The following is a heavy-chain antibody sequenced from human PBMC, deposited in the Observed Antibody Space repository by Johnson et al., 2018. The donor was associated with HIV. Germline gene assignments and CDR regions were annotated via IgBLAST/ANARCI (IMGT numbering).Heavy chain of an antibody. Sequence: VQLVESGGGLVQPGGSLRLSCGASGFTVSSNYMSWVRQAPGKGLESVSVVYSGGTTHYADSVKGRFTISRDNSKNTLYLQMNSLRAEDTAVYYCAKDRLFGFRNDAFDIWGQGTMVTVSS. CDR3: AKDRLFGFRNDAFDI. V-gene: IGHV3-66*02. CDR1: GFTVSSNY. J-gene: IGHJ3*02. D-gene: IGHD3-16*01. CDR2: VYSGGTT.